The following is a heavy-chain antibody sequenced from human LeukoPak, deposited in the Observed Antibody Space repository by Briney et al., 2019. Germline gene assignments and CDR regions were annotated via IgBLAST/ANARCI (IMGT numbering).Heavy chain of an antibody. CDR3: ARGFGEFPLDY. V-gene: IGHV4-59*01. J-gene: IGHJ4*02. CDR1: GGSLSSYY. D-gene: IGHD3-10*01. Sequence: PSETLSLTCTVSGGSLSSYYWSWIRQPPGKGLEWIGYIYYSGSTNYNPSLKSRVTISVDTSKNQFSLKLSSVTAADTAVYYCARGFGEFPLDYWGQGTLVTVSS. CDR2: IYYSGST.